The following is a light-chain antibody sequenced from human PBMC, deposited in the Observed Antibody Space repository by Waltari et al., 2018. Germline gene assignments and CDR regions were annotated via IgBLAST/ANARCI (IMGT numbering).Light chain of an antibody. V-gene: IGLV3-19*01. CDR2: GQD. Sequence: SSELTQDPAVSVALGQTVRITCQGDSLRRYYASWYEQRPGQAPSLVLYGQDNRPSGIPDRFSGSTSGNTASLTITRAQAEDAGVYYCLSRDTSSTRVFGGGTTLTV. CDR3: LSRDTSSTRV. J-gene: IGLJ3*02. CDR1: SLRRYY.